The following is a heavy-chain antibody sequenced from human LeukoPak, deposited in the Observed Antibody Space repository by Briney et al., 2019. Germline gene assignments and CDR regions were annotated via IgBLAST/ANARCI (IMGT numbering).Heavy chain of an antibody. Sequence: PGETLSLTCTVCGVSIRRYDLSWVGQPPGRGVEWVGYIYYSGSTNYTPSLKSRFTISVDTSKNQFSLKLSSVTAADTAVYYCARQTDIPSLRRLQHWGQGTLVTVSS. D-gene: IGHD1-1*01. J-gene: IGHJ1*01. CDR1: GVSIRRYD. V-gene: IGHV4-59*08. CDR3: ARQTDIPSLRRLQH. CDR2: IYYSGST.